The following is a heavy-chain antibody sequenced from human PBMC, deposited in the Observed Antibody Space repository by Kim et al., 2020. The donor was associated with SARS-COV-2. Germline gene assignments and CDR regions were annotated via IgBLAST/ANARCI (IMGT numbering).Heavy chain of an antibody. D-gene: IGHD4-17*01. CDR2: IFYSGST. CDR3: ARGSTTPLNWFDP. Sequence: SETLSHTCTVSGGSISSYYWSWIRQPPGKGLEWIGHIFYSGSTNYNTSLKSRVTISVDTSKNQLSLKLSSVTAADTAVYYCARGSTTPLNWFDPWGQGTL. V-gene: IGHV4-59*13. CDR1: GGSISSYY. J-gene: IGHJ5*02.